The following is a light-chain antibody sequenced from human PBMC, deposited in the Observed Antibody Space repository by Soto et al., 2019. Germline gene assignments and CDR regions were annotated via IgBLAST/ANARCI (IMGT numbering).Light chain of an antibody. V-gene: IGLV2-14*01. Sequence: SVLTQPTSVSGSPGQSIAISCTGNPTDIGGYEYVSWYQQHPGKAPRLLIHGVRNRPPGISSRFSGSKSGLTASLTISGLQAEDEADYYCSSFTTNRLYVFGPGTKVTVL. CDR1: PTDIGGYEY. CDR3: SSFTTNRLYV. J-gene: IGLJ1*01. CDR2: GVR.